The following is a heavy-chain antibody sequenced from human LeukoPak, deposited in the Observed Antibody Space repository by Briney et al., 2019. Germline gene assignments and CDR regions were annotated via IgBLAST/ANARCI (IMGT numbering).Heavy chain of an antibody. CDR3: AKGRGIVVVVAAIFDY. J-gene: IGHJ4*02. V-gene: IGHV3-23*01. CDR2: ISGSGGST. Sequence: GGSLRLSCAASGFTFSSYGMSWVRQAPGKGLEWVSAISGSGGSTYYADSVKGRFTISRDNSKNTLYLQMNSLRAEDTAVYYCAKGRGIVVVVAAIFDYWGQGTLVTVSS. D-gene: IGHD2-15*01. CDR1: GFTFSSYG.